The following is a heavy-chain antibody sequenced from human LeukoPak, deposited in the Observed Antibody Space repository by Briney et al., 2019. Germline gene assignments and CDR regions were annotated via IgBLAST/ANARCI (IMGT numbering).Heavy chain of an antibody. V-gene: IGHV4-59*01. Sequence: SETLSLTCTVSGGSITSYYWSWIRQPPGKGLEWLGYIYYSGSSYYNPSLKSRVTISVDTSKNQFSLNLRSVTAADTAIYYCTRSSFWGTYAGGYWGPGTLVTVSS. D-gene: IGHD3-16*01. CDR3: TRSSFWGTYAGGY. J-gene: IGHJ4*02. CDR2: IYYSGSS. CDR1: GGSITSYY.